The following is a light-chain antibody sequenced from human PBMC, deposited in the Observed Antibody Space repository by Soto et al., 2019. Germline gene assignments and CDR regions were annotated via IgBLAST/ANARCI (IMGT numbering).Light chain of an antibody. CDR1: QGVSNY. Sequence: EIVLTQSPATLSLSPGERATLSCRASQGVSNYLGWYQQKPGQAPRLLIYDASNRATGIPARFSGSGSGTDFTLTISSLEPEDFAVYYCQKRSSWPLTFGGGTKVEIK. V-gene: IGKV3-11*01. CDR3: QKRSSWPLT. J-gene: IGKJ4*01. CDR2: DAS.